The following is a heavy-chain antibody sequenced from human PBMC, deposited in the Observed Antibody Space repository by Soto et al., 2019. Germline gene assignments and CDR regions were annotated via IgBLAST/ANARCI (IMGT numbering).Heavy chain of an antibody. CDR2: ISYSGNT. V-gene: IGHV4-59*01. Sequence: SETLSLTCTVSGGSIISGYWSWIRQPPGKGLEWIGYISYSGNTNYNPSLKSRVTMSVDTPKNQFSLRLSSVTTADTAVYYCAGLRGYAGSPIDYRGQGTLVTGSS. CDR1: GGSIISGY. J-gene: IGHJ4*02. CDR3: AGLRGYAGSPIDY. D-gene: IGHD5-12*01.